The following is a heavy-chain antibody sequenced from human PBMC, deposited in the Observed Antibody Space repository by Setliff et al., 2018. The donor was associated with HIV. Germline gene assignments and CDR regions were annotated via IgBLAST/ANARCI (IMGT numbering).Heavy chain of an antibody. V-gene: IGHV4-34*01. CDR3: AISIVGVTSEMY. Sequence: SETLSLTCTLNGVPLSDYYWNWIRQSPGKGLEWIVEVNHNGNINYNPSLKSRVTVSVDTSKTQYSLKMISVTAAGTAMYYCAISIVGVTSEMYWAQGTLVTVSS. J-gene: IGHJ4*02. D-gene: IGHD2-21*02. CDR2: VNHNGNI. CDR1: GVPLSDYY.